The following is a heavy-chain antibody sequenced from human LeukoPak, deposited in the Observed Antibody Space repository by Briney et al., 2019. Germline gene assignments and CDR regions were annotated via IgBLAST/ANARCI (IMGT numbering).Heavy chain of an antibody. CDR2: ISGSGGST. Sequence: GGSLRLSCAASGFTFSSYAMSWVRQAPGKGLGWVSAISGSGGSTYYADSVKGRFTISRNNSKNTLYLQMNSLRAEDTAVYYCAKVPFITMVRGVMVWGQGTLVTVSS. CDR1: GFTFSSYA. J-gene: IGHJ4*02. V-gene: IGHV3-23*01. CDR3: AKVPFITMVRGVMV. D-gene: IGHD3-10*01.